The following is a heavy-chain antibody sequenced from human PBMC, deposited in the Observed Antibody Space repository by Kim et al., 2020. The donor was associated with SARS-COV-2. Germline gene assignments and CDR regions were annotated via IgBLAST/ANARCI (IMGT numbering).Heavy chain of an antibody. CDR2: IWYDGSNN. CDR1: GFTFSSYA. D-gene: IGHD3-22*01. CDR3: AKEGRGIYYDSSGYYPPNYYYGMDV. Sequence: GGSLRLSCAASGFTFSSYAMHWVRQAPGKGLEWVAVIWYDGSNNYYADSVKGRFTISRDNSKNTLYLQMNSLRAEDTAVYYCAKEGRGIYYDSSGYYPPNYYYGMDVWGQGTTVTVSS. J-gene: IGHJ6*02. V-gene: IGHV3-33*06.